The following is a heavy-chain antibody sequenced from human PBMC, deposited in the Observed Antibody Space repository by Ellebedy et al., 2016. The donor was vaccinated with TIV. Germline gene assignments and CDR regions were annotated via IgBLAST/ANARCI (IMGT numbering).Heavy chain of an antibody. CDR1: GFTFSSYS. CDR2: ISSSRSPT. V-gene: IGHV3-48*02. Sequence: GESLKISCAASGFTFSSYSMNWVRQAPGKGLEWVSYISSSRSPTYYADSVKGRFTISRDNAKNSLYLQMNSLRDEDTAVYYCARDSVDCSGGSCFFDIWGQGTMVTVSS. CDR3: ARDSVDCSGGSCFFDI. J-gene: IGHJ3*02. D-gene: IGHD2-15*01.